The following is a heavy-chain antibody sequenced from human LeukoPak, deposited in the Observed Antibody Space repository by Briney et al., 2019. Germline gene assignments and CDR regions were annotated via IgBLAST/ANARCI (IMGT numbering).Heavy chain of an antibody. V-gene: IGHV4-59*12. D-gene: IGHD6-13*01. CDR3: ARVLTGIAAAGIWFDP. CDR1: GGSISSYY. Sequence: PSETLSLTCTVSGGSISSYYWSWIRQPPGKGLEWIGYIYYSGSTNYNPSLKSRVTISVDTSKNQFSLKLSSVTAADTAVYYCARVLTGIAAAGIWFDPWGQGTLVTVSS. CDR2: IYYSGST. J-gene: IGHJ5*02.